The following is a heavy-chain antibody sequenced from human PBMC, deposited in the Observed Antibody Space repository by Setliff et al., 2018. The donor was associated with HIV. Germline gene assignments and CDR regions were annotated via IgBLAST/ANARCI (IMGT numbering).Heavy chain of an antibody. V-gene: IGHV3-30*04. CDR2: ISSDGNDK. CDR1: GFTFSTFP. CDR3: VKDLLSDVPTRGFDH. J-gene: IGHJ4*02. Sequence: GGSLRLSCAASGFTFSTFPMHWLRQAPGKELEWVEVISSDGNDKYNADSVNGRFTISRDKSKNTLYLQMSSLRAEDSALYYCVKDLLSDVPTRGFDHWGQGTLVTVSS. D-gene: IGHD1-26*01.